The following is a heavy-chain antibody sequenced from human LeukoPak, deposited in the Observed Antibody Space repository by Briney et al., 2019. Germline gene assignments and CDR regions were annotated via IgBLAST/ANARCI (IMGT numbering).Heavy chain of an antibody. V-gene: IGHV1-2*02. Sequence: ASVKVSCKASGYTFTGYYMHWVRQAPGQGLEWMGWINPNSGGTNYAQKFQGRVTMTRDTSISTAYMELSRLRSDDTAVYYCARDSSGYVSWFDPWGQGTLLTVSS. CDR2: INPNSGGT. D-gene: IGHD3-22*01. J-gene: IGHJ5*02. CDR1: GYTFTGYY. CDR3: ARDSSGYVSWFDP.